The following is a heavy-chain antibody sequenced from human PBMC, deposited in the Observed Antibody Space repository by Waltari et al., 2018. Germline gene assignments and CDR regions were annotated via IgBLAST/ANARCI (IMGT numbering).Heavy chain of an antibody. Sequence: EVQLVESGGGLIQPGGSLRLSCAASGFTVSRNYMSWVCQAPGKGLEWVSVIYSGGSTYYADSVKGRFTISRDNSKNTLYLQMNSLRAEDTAVYYCARVPPSMVRGVNDAFDIWGQGTMVTVSS. CDR3: ARVPPSMVRGVNDAFDI. J-gene: IGHJ3*02. D-gene: IGHD3-10*01. CDR1: GFTVSRNY. V-gene: IGHV3-53*01. CDR2: IYSGGST.